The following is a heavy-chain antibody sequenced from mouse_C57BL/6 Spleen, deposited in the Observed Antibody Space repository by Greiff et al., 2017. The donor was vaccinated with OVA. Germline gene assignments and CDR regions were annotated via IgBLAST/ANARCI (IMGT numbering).Heavy chain of an antibody. D-gene: IGHD4-1*01. V-gene: IGHV1-4*01. CDR3: AREVELGRYFDV. CDR1: GYTFTSYT. J-gene: IGHJ1*03. Sequence: VKLMESGAELARPGASVKMSCKASGYTFTSYTMHWVKQRPGQGLEWIGYINPSSGYTKYNQKFKDKATLTADKSSSTAYMQLSSLTSEDSAVYYCAREVELGRYFDVWGTGTTVTVSS. CDR2: INPSSGYT.